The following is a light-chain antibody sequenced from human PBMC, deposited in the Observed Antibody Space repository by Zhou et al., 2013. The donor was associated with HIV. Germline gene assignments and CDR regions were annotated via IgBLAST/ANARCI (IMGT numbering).Light chain of an antibody. CDR2: AAS. V-gene: IGKV1-17*01. J-gene: IGKJ4*01. CDR3: QQSNSIPLS. Sequence: DIQMTQSPSSLSASVGDRVTITCRASQGIGNDLGWYQQKPGKAPKRLISAASSFQSGVPSRFSGSGSGTDFTLTISSLQPEDFATYYCQQSNSIPLSFGGGTKVEMK. CDR1: QGIGND.